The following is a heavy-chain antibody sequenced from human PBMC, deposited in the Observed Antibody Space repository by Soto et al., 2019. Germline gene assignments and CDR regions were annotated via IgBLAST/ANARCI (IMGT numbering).Heavy chain of an antibody. D-gene: IGHD3-3*01. CDR1: GGSISSYY. CDR3: ARGILEWLFPDYYYYYMDV. Sequence: QVQLQESGPGLVKPSETLSLTCTVSGGSISSYYWSWIRQPPGKGLEWIGYIYYSGSTNYNPSLKSRVTISVDTSKNQFSLKLRSVTAADTAVYYCARGILEWLFPDYYYYYMDVWGKGTTVTVSS. J-gene: IGHJ6*03. CDR2: IYYSGST. V-gene: IGHV4-59*01.